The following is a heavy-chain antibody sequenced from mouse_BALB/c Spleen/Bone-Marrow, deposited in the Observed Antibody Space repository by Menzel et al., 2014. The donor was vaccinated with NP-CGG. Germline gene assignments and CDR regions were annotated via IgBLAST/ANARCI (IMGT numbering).Heavy chain of an antibody. D-gene: IGHD1-1*01. CDR1: GYTFTTYY. Sequence: VQLQQSGPELVKPGASVRISCKASGYTFTTYYIHWVKQRPGQGLEWIGWIYPGNVNTKYNEKFKGKATLTADKSSSTAYMQLSSLTSEDSAVYFCARGDYGSSCFDYWGQGTTLTVSS. CDR3: ARGDYGSSCFDY. J-gene: IGHJ2*01. V-gene: IGHV1S56*01. CDR2: IYPGNVNT.